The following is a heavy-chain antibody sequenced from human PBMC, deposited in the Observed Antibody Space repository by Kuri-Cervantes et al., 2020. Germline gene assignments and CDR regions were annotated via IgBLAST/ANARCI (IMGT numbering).Heavy chain of an antibody. Sequence: ASVKVSCKASGYTFTGYYMHWVRQAPGQGLEWMGWINPNSGGTNYAQKFQGRVTMTRDTSISTAYMELSRLRSDDTAVYYCARARPNYDYVWGSYRYGYYFDYWGQGTLVTVSS. CDR3: ARARPNYDYVWGSYRYGYYFDY. CDR2: INPNSGGT. J-gene: IGHJ4*02. D-gene: IGHD3-16*02. CDR1: GYTFTGYY. V-gene: IGHV1-2*02.